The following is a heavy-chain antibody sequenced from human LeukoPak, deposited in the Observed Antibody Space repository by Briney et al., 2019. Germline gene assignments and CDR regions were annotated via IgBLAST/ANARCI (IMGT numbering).Heavy chain of an antibody. CDR2: TYYRSKWYN. Sequence: SQTLSLTCAISGDSVSSNSAAWNWIRQSPSGGLEWLGRTYYRSKWYNDYAVSVKSRITINPDTSKNQFSLQLNSVTPEDTAVYYCARDLDNSGWPFDYWGQGTLVTVSS. CDR3: ARDLDNSGWPFDY. D-gene: IGHD6-19*01. V-gene: IGHV6-1*01. CDR1: GDSVSSNSAA. J-gene: IGHJ4*02.